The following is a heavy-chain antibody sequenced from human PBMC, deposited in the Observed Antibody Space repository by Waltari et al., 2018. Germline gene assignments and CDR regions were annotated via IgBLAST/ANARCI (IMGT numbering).Heavy chain of an antibody. D-gene: IGHD1-26*01. J-gene: IGHJ5*02. CDR2: FDPEDGET. CDR3: ATGEEGWFDP. CDR1: GFTFSSYG. Sequence: QVQLVESGGGVVQPGRSLRLSCAASGFTFSSYGMTWVRQAPGKGLEWMGGFDPEDGETIYAQKFQGRVTMTEDTSTDTAYMELSSLRSEDTAVYYCATGEEGWFDPWGQGTLVTVSS. V-gene: IGHV1-24*01.